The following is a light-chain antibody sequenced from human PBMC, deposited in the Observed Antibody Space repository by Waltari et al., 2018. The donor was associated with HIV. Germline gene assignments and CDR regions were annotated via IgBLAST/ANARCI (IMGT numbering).Light chain of an antibody. V-gene: IGLV1-40*01. CDR1: SPNIGAGYD. CDR2: GNS. CDR3: QSYDSSLSGSRV. Sequence: QSVLTQPPSVSGAPGQRVTISSTGSSPNIGAGYDVHWYQQLPGTAPKLLIYGNSNRPSGVPDRFSGSKSGTSASLAITGLQAEDEADYYCQSYDSSLSGSRVFGGGTKLTVL. J-gene: IGLJ3*02.